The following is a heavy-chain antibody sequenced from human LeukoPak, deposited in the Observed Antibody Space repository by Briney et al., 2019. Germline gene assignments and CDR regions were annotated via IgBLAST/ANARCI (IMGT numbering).Heavy chain of an antibody. V-gene: IGHV3-30*18. CDR2: ISYDGSNK. J-gene: IGHJ6*02. CDR3: AKDRPYDCVWGSYRPDGMDV. CDR1: GFTFSSYG. D-gene: IGHD3-16*02. Sequence: PGRSLRLSCAASGFTFSSYGMHWVRQAPGKGLEWVAVISYDGSNKYYADFVKGRFIISRDNSKNTLYLQMNSPRAEDTAVYYCAKDRPYDCVWGSYRPDGMDVWGQGTTVTVSS.